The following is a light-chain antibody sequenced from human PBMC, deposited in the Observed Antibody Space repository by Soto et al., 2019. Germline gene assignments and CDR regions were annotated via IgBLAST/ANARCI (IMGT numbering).Light chain of an antibody. CDR2: AAS. CDR1: QSISNY. V-gene: IGKV1-39*01. CDR3: QQSYSSLA. Sequence: DIQMTQSPSSLSASIGDRVIITCRASQSISNYLNWYQQKPGKAPKLLIYAASSLQSGVPSRFSGSGSGTDFTLTITSLQREDFATYYCQQSYSSLAFGPGTKVGIK. J-gene: IGKJ3*01.